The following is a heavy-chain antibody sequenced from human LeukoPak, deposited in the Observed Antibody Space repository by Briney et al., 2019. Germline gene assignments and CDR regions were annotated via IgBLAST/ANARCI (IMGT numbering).Heavy chain of an antibody. Sequence: GGSLRLSCAASGFTFSSYAMHWVRQAPGKGLEWVAVISYDGSNKYYADSVKGRFTISRDNSKNTLYLQMNSLRAEDTAVYYCAREDYYDSSGYYSPFDYWGRGTLVTVSS. CDR2: ISYDGSNK. D-gene: IGHD3-22*01. J-gene: IGHJ4*02. V-gene: IGHV3-30-3*01. CDR3: AREDYYDSSGYYSPFDY. CDR1: GFTFSSYA.